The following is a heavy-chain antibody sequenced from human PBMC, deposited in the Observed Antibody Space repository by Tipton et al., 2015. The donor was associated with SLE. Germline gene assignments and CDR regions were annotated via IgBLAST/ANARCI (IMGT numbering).Heavy chain of an antibody. D-gene: IGHD1-26*01. CDR1: GYSFISYW. V-gene: IGHV5-51*01. Sequence: VQLVQSGAEVKKPGESLKISCKGSGYSFISYWIGWVRQMPGKGLEWMGIIYLGDSDTIYSPSFEGQITISADKSINTAYLQWSSLRASDTAMYYCARHRADKRIVGATMGVFDYWGQGTLVTVSS. CDR2: IYLGDSDT. CDR3: ARHRADKRIVGATMGVFDY. J-gene: IGHJ4*02.